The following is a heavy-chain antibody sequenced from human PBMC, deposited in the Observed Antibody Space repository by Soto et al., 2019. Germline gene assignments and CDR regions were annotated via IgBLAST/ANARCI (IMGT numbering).Heavy chain of an antibody. V-gene: IGHV3-23*01. Sequence: AISGSGGSTYYADSVKGRFTISRDNSKNTLYLQMNSLRAEDTAVYYCAKGGGVRGVWSYWGQGTLVTVSS. D-gene: IGHD3-10*01. CDR2: ISGSGGST. CDR3: AKGGGVRGVWSY. J-gene: IGHJ4*02.